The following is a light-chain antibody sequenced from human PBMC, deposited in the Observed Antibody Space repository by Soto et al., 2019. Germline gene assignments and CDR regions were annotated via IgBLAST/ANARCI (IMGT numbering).Light chain of an antibody. Sequence: DIVMTQSPATLSVSPGERATLSCRASQSVSRNLAWYQQKPGQAPRLLIHGASTRATGVPARFSGSGSGTEFTLTISSLQSEDFAVYYCLQFNKWPQTFGQGTKVDIK. CDR3: LQFNKWPQT. J-gene: IGKJ1*01. CDR1: QSVSRN. CDR2: GAS. V-gene: IGKV3-15*01.